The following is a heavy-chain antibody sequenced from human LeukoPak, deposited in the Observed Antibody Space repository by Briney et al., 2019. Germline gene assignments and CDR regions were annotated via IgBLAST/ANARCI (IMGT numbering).Heavy chain of an antibody. D-gene: IGHD6-19*01. CDR1: GGSISSYY. Sequence: TSETLSLTCTVSGGSISSYYWSWIRQPPGEGLEWIGYIYYTGSTSYNPSLKSRLIISVDTSKNQLSLKLSFVTAADTAVYYCARYRSSGCDYWGQGTLVTVSS. J-gene: IGHJ4*02. CDR2: IYYTGST. V-gene: IGHV4-59*01. CDR3: ARYRSSGCDY.